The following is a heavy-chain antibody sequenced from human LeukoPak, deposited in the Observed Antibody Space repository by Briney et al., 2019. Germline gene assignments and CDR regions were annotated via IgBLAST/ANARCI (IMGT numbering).Heavy chain of an antibody. CDR3: AYGSGSYASDYFDY. V-gene: IGHV3-7*02. D-gene: IGHD1-26*01. J-gene: IGHJ4*02. CDR1: GFTFSRFW. Sequence: GGSLRLSCAASGFTFSRFWMNWVRQAPGRGLEWVANIDQSGGRNNYVDSVKGRFTISRDNAKNTLYLQMNSLRAEDTAVYYCAYGSGSYASDYFDYWGQGTPVTVSS. CDR2: IDQSGGRN.